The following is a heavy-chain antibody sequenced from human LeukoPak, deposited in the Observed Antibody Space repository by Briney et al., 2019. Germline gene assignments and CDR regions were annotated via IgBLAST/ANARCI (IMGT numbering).Heavy chain of an antibody. CDR1: GFTVSSNY. CDR2: IYSGGST. V-gene: IGHV3-66*04. CDR3: ARHQSHIVVVTAYFDY. D-gene: IGHD2-21*02. J-gene: IGHJ4*02. Sequence: PGGSLRLSCAASGFTVSSNYMSWVRQAPGKGLEWVSIIYSGGSTYYADSVKGRFTISRDNSKNTLYLQMNSLRAEDTAVFYCARHQSHIVVVTAYFDYWGQGTLATVSS.